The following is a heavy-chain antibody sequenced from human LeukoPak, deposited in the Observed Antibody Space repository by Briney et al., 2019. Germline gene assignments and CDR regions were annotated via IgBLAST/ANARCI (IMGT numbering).Heavy chain of an antibody. V-gene: IGHV4-59*08. Sequence: SETLSLTCTVSGGSISSYFWSWIRQPPGKGLEWIGYIYDSGSTNYNPSFKSRVTISVDTPKNQFSLKLSSVTAADTAVYYCASGYGSGWYGVWGQGTLVTVSS. CDR3: ASGYGSGWYGV. CDR2: IYDSGST. D-gene: IGHD6-19*01. J-gene: IGHJ4*02. CDR1: GGSISSYF.